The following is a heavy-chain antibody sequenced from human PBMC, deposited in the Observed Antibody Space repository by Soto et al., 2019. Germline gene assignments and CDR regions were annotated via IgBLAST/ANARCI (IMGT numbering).Heavy chain of an antibody. CDR1: GFTFSSYV. Sequence: EVQLVESGGGLVQPGGSLRLSCAASGFTFSSYVINWVRQAPGKGLEWVSYISISSSTRYYADSVRGRFTISRDNAKNSLYLQMNSLRDEDTDVYYCARGGGFFAYWGQGTLVTVSS. J-gene: IGHJ4*02. CDR2: ISISSSTR. V-gene: IGHV3-48*02. CDR3: ARGGGFFAY. D-gene: IGHD3-10*01.